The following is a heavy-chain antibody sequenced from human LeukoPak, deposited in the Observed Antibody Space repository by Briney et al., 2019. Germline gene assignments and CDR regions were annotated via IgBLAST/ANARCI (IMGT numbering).Heavy chain of an antibody. Sequence: SETLSLTCTVSGGSISSYYWSWIRQPAGKGLEWIGRIYTSGSGSTNYNPSLKSRVTISVDTSKNQFSLKLSSVTAADTATYYCARYGYTVGYWEDYYYYFMDVWGKGTTVTISS. CDR1: GGSISSYY. D-gene: IGHD5-18*01. V-gene: IGHV4-4*07. J-gene: IGHJ6*03. CDR3: ARYGYTVGYWEDYYYYFMDV. CDR2: IYTSGSGST.